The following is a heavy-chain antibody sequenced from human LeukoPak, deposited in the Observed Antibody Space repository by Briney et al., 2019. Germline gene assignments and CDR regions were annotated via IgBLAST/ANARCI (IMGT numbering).Heavy chain of an antibody. CDR2: IDYSGST. J-gene: IGHJ4*02. CDR1: GXSISSGGYY. D-gene: IGHD6-13*01. CDR3: ARHGGSWTFDY. Sequence: SQTLSLTCAVSGXSISSGGYYWTWIRQPPGKGLEWIGYIDYSGSTNYNPSFKSRVTMSVDTSKNQFSLKLSSVTAADTAVYFCARHGGSWTFDYWGQGTLVTVSS. V-gene: IGHV4-61*08.